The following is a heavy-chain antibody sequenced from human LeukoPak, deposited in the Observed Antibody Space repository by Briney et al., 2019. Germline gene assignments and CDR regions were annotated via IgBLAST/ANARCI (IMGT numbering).Heavy chain of an antibody. CDR1: GSFSSYV. CDR2: LSASGGST. D-gene: IGHD2-2*01. J-gene: IGHJ4*02. CDR3: AKDLILVLPAAYDY. V-gene: IGHV3-23*01. Sequence: GGSLRLSCAASGSFSSYVMTWVRQAPGRGLEWVSTLSASGGSTYYADSVKGRFTISRDNSKNTLYLQISSLRAEDTAVYFCAKDLILVLPAAYDYWGQGTLVTVSS.